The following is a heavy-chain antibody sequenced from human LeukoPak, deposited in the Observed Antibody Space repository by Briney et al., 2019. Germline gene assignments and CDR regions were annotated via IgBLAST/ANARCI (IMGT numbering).Heavy chain of an antibody. Sequence: PGGSLGLSCAASGFTFSSYAMSWVRQAPGKGLEWVSAISGSGGSTYYADSVKGRFTISRDNSKNTLYLQMKSLRAEDTAVYYCARDKFGGTDYWGQGTLVTVSS. V-gene: IGHV3-23*01. J-gene: IGHJ4*02. CDR3: ARDKFGGTDY. CDR2: ISGSGGST. CDR1: GFTFSSYA. D-gene: IGHD3-16*01.